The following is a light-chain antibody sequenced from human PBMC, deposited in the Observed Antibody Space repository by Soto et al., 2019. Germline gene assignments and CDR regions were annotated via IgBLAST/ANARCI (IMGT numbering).Light chain of an antibody. Sequence: DIQMTQSPSTLSASVGDRVTITCRASQSISSWLAWYQQKPGKAPKLLSYKTSTLESGVPSRFSGSGSGTEFTLTISSLQPDDFATYYCQQYQNYWTFGQGTKVEIK. CDR3: QQYQNYWT. CDR2: KTS. J-gene: IGKJ1*01. V-gene: IGKV1-5*03. CDR1: QSISSW.